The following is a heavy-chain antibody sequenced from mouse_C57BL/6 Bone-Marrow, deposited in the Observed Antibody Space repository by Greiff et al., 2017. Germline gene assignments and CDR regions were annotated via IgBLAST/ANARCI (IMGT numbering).Heavy chain of an antibody. V-gene: IGHV1-55*01. CDR1: GYTFTSYW. CDR3: ARSGPLGRSFDY. CDR2: IYPTSGRT. J-gene: IGHJ2*01. Sequence: QVQLQQPGAELVKPGASVKMSCKASGYTFTSYWITWVKQRPGQGLEWIGDIYPTSGRTNYNEKFKSTAILTVETSSNTAYMQLSSLTSEDSAVFYCARSGPLGRSFDYWGQGTTLTVSS. D-gene: IGHD4-1*01.